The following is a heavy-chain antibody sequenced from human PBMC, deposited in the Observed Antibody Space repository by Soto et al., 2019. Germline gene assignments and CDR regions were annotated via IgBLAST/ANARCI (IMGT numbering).Heavy chain of an antibody. J-gene: IGHJ4*02. V-gene: IGHV3-73*02. CDR2: VRSKANSYAT. CDR1: GFTFSGSA. Sequence: EVQLVESGGGLVQPGGSLKVSCAASGFTFSGSAMHWVRQASGKGLEWVGSVRSKANSYATAYAASVKGRFTISRDDSKNTAYLQMNSLQTEDTAVYYCIRRSQDDSSGYFANWGQGTLVTVST. CDR3: IRRSQDDSSGYFAN. D-gene: IGHD3-22*01.